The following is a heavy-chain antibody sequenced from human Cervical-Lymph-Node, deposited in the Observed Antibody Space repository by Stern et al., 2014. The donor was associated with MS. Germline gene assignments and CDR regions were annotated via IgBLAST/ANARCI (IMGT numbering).Heavy chain of an antibody. Sequence: EVQLVESGGGLLQPGGSLRLSCGASGFTFSTYWMHWVRQGPGKGLVWVSRSNMGGSSTSYTDSVRGRFSISRDNDKNTVYLQMTSLRAEDTAVYYCARSSGASGDAMDVWGQGTTVTVSS. D-gene: IGHD2-15*01. V-gene: IGHV3-74*01. CDR2: SNMGGSST. J-gene: IGHJ6*02. CDR1: GFTFSTYW. CDR3: ARSSGASGDAMDV.